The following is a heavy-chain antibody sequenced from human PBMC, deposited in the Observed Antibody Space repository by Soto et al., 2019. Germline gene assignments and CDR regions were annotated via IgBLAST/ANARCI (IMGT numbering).Heavy chain of an antibody. D-gene: IGHD2-2*01. CDR2: IFYSGST. Sequence: QLQLQASGPGLVKPSETLSLTCTVSGDSISSTSYYWGWIRQPPGKGLEWIGSIFYSGSTYYNPSLKSRVTISVDTSKNQFSLKLSSVTAADTAVYFCARFPSLRSASDYWDQGTLVTVSS. CDR1: GDSISSTSYY. CDR3: ARFPSLRSASDY. V-gene: IGHV4-39*01. J-gene: IGHJ4*02.